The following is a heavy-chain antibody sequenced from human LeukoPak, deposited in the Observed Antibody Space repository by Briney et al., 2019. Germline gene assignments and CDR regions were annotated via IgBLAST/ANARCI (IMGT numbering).Heavy chain of an antibody. V-gene: IGHV1-69*13. CDR1: GGTFSSYA. CDR2: IIPIFGIA. J-gene: IGHJ4*02. CDR3: ARGAVRGVIRPYFDY. Sequence: SVKVSCKASGGTFSSYAISWVRQAPGQGLEWMGGIIPIFGIANYAQKFQGRVTITADESTSTAYMELSSLRSEDTAVYYCARGAVRGVIRPYFDYWGQGTLVTVSS. D-gene: IGHD3-10*01.